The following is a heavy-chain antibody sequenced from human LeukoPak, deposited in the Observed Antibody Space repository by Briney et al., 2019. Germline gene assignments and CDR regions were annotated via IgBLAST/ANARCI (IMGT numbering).Heavy chain of an antibody. J-gene: IGHJ4*02. Sequence: GGSLRLSCAASGFTFSSYEMNWVRQAPGKGLEWVSYISSSGSTIYYADSVKGRFTISRDNAKNSLYLQMNSLRAEDTAVYYCARKYYYGSGSYYLSYFDYWGQGTLMTVSS. CDR3: ARKYYYGSGSYYLSYFDY. CDR2: ISSSGSTI. D-gene: IGHD3-10*01. CDR1: GFTFSSYE. V-gene: IGHV3-48*03.